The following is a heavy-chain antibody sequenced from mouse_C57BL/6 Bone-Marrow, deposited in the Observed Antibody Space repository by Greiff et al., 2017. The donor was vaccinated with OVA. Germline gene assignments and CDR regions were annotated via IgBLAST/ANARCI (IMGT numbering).Heavy chain of an antibody. CDR2: IFPGSGST. V-gene: IGHV1-9*01. D-gene: IGHD1-1*01. J-gene: IGHJ2*01. CDR3: ARANYYGIDY. CDR1: GYTFTGYW. Sequence: QVQLQQSGAELMKPGASVKLSCKATGYTFTGYWIEWVKQRPGHGLEWIGEIFPGSGSTNYNGKFKGQATFTADTTSNTAYMHRSRLTTEDSDIYYCARANYYGIDYWGQGTTLTVSS.